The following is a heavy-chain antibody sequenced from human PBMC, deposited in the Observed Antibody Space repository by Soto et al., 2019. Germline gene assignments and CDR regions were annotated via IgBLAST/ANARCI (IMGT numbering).Heavy chain of an antibody. CDR3: ARARYYYDSSGYPCGPDY. CDR2: ISYDGSNK. J-gene: IGHJ4*02. Sequence: PGGSLRLSCAASGFTFSSYAMHWVRQAPGKGLEWVAVISYDGSNKYYADSVKGRFTISRDNSKNTLYLQMNSLRAEDTAVYYCARARYYYDSSGYPCGPDYWGQGTLVTVSS. V-gene: IGHV3-30-3*01. D-gene: IGHD3-22*01. CDR1: GFTFSSYA.